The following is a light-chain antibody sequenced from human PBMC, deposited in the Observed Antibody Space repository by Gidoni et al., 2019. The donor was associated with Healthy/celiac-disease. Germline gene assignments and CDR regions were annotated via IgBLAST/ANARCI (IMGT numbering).Light chain of an antibody. V-gene: IGKV3-20*01. CDR3: QQYGSSPAT. J-gene: IGKJ1*01. Sequence: EIVLTQSPGTLSLSPGERATLSCRASQSVSSSYLAWYQQKPGQAPRLLIYGASSRATGIPDRFSGSGSVTDFTLTISRLEPEDFAVYSCQQYGSSPATFGQGTKVEIK. CDR2: GAS. CDR1: QSVSSSY.